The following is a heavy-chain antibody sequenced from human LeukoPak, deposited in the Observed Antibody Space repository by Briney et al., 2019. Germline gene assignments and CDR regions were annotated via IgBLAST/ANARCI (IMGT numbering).Heavy chain of an antibody. CDR2: INSDGSST. CDR3: AREGARFDDAFDI. V-gene: IGHV3-74*01. CDR1: GFTFSSYW. Sequence: TGGSLRLXCAASGFTFSSYWMHWDRQAPGKGLVWVSRINSDGSSTSYADSVKGRFTISRDNAKNTLYLQMNSLRAEDTAVYYFAREGARFDDAFDIWGQGTMVTVSS. D-gene: IGHD3-10*01. J-gene: IGHJ3*02.